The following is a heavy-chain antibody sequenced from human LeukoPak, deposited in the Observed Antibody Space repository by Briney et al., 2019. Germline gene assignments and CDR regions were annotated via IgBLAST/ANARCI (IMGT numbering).Heavy chain of an antibody. CDR1: GFTFSSYG. D-gene: IGHD3-22*01. V-gene: IGHV3-23*01. CDR3: ARVLYYYDSSGYSLDY. Sequence: PGGTLRLSCAASGFTFSSYGMSWVRQAPGKGLEWVSAISGSGGSTYYADSVKGRFTISRDNSKNTLYLQMNSLRAEDTAVYYCARVLYYYDSSGYSLDYWGQGTLVTVSS. J-gene: IGHJ4*02. CDR2: ISGSGGST.